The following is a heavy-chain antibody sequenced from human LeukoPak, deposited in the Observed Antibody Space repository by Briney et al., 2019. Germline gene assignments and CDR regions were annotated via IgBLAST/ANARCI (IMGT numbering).Heavy chain of an antibody. CDR1: GYTFTGYY. V-gene: IGHV1-2*02. D-gene: IGHD3-22*01. CDR2: INPNSGGT. Sequence: ASVKVSCKASGYTFTGYYMHWVRQAPGQGLEWMGWINPNSGGTNYAQKFQGRVTMTRDKSISTAYLQWSSLKASDTAMYYCARLGYYYDSSGYLDYWGQGTLVTVSS. J-gene: IGHJ4*02. CDR3: ARLGYYYDSSGYLDY.